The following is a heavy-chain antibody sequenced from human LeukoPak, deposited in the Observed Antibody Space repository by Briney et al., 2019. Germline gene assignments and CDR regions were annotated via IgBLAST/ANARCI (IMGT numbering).Heavy chain of an antibody. D-gene: IGHD3-3*01. J-gene: IGHJ4*02. CDR2: ISSSGSTI. CDR1: GFTFSNAW. V-gene: IGHV3-11*01. Sequence: GSLRLSCAASGFTFSNAWMNWVRQAPGKGLEWVSYISSSGSTIYYADSVKGRFTISRDNAKNSLYLQMNSLRAEDTAVYYCARIAYYDFWSGYSYYFDYWGQGTLVTVSS. CDR3: ARIAYYDFWSGYSYYFDY.